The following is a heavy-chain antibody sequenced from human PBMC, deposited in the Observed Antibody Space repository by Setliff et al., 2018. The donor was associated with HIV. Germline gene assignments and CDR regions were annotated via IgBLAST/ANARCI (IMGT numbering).Heavy chain of an antibody. CDR1: GFSLSTSGVG. J-gene: IGHJ4*02. CDR2: IYWDDDK. Sequence: GSGPTLVNPTQTLTLTCTFSGFSLSTSGVGVGWIRQPPGKALEWLALIYWDDDKRYSPSLKSRLTITKDTSKNQVVLTMTNMDPVDTATYYCAHRRWELAPRAAYFDYWGQGTLVTVSS. D-gene: IGHD1-26*01. CDR3: AHRRWELAPRAAYFDY. V-gene: IGHV2-5*02.